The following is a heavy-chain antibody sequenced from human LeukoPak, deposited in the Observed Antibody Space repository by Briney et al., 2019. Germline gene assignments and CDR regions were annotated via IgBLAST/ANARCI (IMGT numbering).Heavy chain of an antibody. J-gene: IGHJ4*02. CDR3: AGRYDSSGYLLH. CDR1: GFTFSSYG. D-gene: IGHD3-22*01. V-gene: IGHV3-30*02. CDR2: IRYDGSNK. Sequence: GGSLRLSCAASGFTFSSYGMHWVRQAPGKGLEWVAFIRYDGSNKYYADSIKGRFTISRDNSKNTLYLQMNSLRAEDTAVYYCAGRYDSSGYLLHWGQGTLVTVSS.